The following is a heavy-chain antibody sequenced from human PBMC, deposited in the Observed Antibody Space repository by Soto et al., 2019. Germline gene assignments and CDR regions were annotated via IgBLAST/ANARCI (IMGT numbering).Heavy chain of an antibody. CDR3: AKGATTYYYYGMDV. V-gene: IGHV3-23*01. D-gene: IGHD1-1*01. Sequence: VQLLESGGGLVQPGGSLRLSCAASGFTFSNYAMSWVRQAPGKGLEWVSAISGSGDSTFYANSVKGRFTVSRDNSKNTLYLLMNSLRGEDTAVYYCAKGATTYYYYGMDVWGQGTTVTVSS. CDR2: ISGSGDST. J-gene: IGHJ6*02. CDR1: GFTFSNYA.